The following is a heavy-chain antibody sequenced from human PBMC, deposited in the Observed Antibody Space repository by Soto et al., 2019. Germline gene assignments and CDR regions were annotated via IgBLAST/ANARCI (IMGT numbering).Heavy chain of an antibody. Sequence: PSETLSLTCTVSGGSISSSSYYWGWIRQPPGKGLEWIGSIYYSGSTYYNLSLKSRVTISVDTSKNQFSLKLSPVTAADTAVYFWARLPGDCSGDSCRIGYGGQGTLVAVST. V-gene: IGHV4-39*01. CDR3: ARLPGDCSGDSCRIGY. D-gene: IGHD2-15*01. CDR2: IYYSGST. CDR1: GGSISSSSYY. J-gene: IGHJ4*02.